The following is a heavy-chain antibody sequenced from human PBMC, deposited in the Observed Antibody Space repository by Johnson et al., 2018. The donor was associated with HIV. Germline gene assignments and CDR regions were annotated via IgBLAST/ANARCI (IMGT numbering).Heavy chain of an antibody. Sequence: QVQLVESGGGVVQPGRSPRLSCAASGFTFSSYAMHWVRQAPGKGLEWVAVISYDGSNKYYADSVKGRFTISRDNSKNTLYLQMNSLRAEDTAVDYCAKDINLHPGAFDIWGQGTMVTVSS. V-gene: IGHV3-30-3*01. CDR1: GFTFSSYA. CDR3: AKDINLHPGAFDI. CDR2: ISYDGSNK. D-gene: IGHD3-10*01. J-gene: IGHJ3*02.